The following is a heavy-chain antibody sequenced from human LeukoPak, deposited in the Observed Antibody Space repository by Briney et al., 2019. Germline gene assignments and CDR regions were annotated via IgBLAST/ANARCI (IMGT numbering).Heavy chain of an antibody. Sequence: SETLSLTCTVSGGSISSGGYYWSWIRQPPGKGLEWIGYIYHSGSTYYNPSLKSRVTISVDRSKNQFSLKLSSVTAADTAVYYCARGVEYSSSPYFDYWGQGTLVTVSS. D-gene: IGHD6-6*01. CDR3: ARGVEYSSSPYFDY. V-gene: IGHV4-30-2*01. CDR1: GGSISSGGYY. J-gene: IGHJ4*02. CDR2: IYHSGST.